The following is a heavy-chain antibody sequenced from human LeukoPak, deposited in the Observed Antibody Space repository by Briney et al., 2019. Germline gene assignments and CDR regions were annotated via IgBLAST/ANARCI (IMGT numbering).Heavy chain of an antibody. CDR1: GFTFSSYW. J-gene: IGHJ4*02. CDR3: ASLVIAIPNDY. Sequence: GGSLRLSCAASGFTFSSYWMQWVRQAPGKGLVWVSRINSDGSSTSYADSVKGRFTISRDNAKNTLYLQMNSLRAEDTAVYYCASLVIAIPNDYWGQGTLVTVSS. CDR2: INSDGSST. D-gene: IGHD2-21*01. V-gene: IGHV3-74*01.